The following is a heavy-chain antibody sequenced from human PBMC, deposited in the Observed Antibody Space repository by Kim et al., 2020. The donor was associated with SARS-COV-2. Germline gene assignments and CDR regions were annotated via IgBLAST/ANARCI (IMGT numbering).Heavy chain of an antibody. V-gene: IGHV3-23*01. Sequence: GGSLRLSCAASGFTFSGYAMSWVRQAPGKGLEWVSAISGSGGGTYYADSVKGRFNITRDNSKTTLYLQMNSLRAEDTAVYYCANVVTTNSHWSDPWGQGTLVTVSS. D-gene: IGHD2-21*02. CDR1: GFTFSGYA. CDR2: ISGSGGGT. CDR3: ANVVTTNSHWSDP. J-gene: IGHJ5*02.